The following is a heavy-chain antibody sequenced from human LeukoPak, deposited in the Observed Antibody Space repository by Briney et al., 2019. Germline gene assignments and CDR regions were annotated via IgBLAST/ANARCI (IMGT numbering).Heavy chain of an antibody. J-gene: IGHJ4*02. D-gene: IGHD2-15*01. CDR3: ARWLYCSGGSCYAGMDY. Sequence: AGGSLRLSCAVSVFTLNDYYMSWIPESPGEGREGVSYIRRSGSTIYCEDSVNGRFTISRDNAKNSLYLQMNSLRAEDTAVHYCARWLYCSGGSCYAGMDYWGQGTLVTVSP. CDR1: VFTLNDYY. CDR2: IRRSGSTI. V-gene: IGHV3-11*04.